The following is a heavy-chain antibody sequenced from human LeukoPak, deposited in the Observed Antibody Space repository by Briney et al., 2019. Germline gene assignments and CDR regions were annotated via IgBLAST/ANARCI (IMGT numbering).Heavy chain of an antibody. CDR2: ISSSGSTI. CDR1: GFTFSK. Sequence: GGSLRLSYAASGFTFSKMNWVRQAPGKGLEWVSYISSSGSTIYYADSVKGRFTISRDNAKNSLYLQMNSLRAEDTAIYYCAKDGKTRNWNYFQAKPVYWGQGTLVTVSS. J-gene: IGHJ4*02. CDR3: AKDGKTRNWNYFQAKPVY. D-gene: IGHD1-7*01. V-gene: IGHV3-48*03.